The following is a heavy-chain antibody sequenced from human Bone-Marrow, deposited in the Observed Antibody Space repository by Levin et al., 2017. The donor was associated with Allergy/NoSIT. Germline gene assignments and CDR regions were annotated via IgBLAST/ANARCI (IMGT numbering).Heavy chain of an antibody. CDR1: GFTFGAYG. Sequence: PGGSLRLSCAASGFTFGAYGMHWVRQAPGKGLQWVAVTWGDGSNKYYADSVKGRFTISRDNSKNTLYLQMDSLRVEDTAVYYCARDLSRLQENSGWFSYWGQGTLVTVSS. D-gene: IGHD6-19*01. CDR3: ARDLSRLQENSGWFSY. J-gene: IGHJ4*02. V-gene: IGHV3-33*01. CDR2: TWGDGSNK.